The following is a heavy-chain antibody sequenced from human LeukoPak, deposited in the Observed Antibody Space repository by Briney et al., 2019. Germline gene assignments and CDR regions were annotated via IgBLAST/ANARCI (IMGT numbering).Heavy chain of an antibody. V-gene: IGHV4-34*01. J-gene: IGHJ4*02. CDR2: IDHSGST. CDR1: GVSFSGYY. D-gene: IGHD5-18*01. Sequence: MSSETLSLTCAVYGVSFSGYYWSWIRQPPGKGLEWIGEIDHSGSTNYNPSLKSRVTISVDTSKNQFSLKLSSVTAADTAVYYCARAPLNLIQLWPQYYFDYWGQGTLVTVSS. CDR3: ARAPLNLIQLWPQYYFDY.